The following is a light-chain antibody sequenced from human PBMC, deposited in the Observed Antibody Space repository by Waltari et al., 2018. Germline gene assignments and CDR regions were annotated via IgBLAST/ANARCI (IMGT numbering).Light chain of an antibody. CDR3: QQYGSSWYT. Sequence: ENVLTQSPGTLSLSPGESATLSCRASQSVSSNYLAWYHQKPGQAPRLLIYDASSRATGIPDRFSGSGSGTDFTLTISRLEPEDFAVYYCQQYGSSWYTFGQGTKLQIK. J-gene: IGKJ2*01. CDR1: QSVSSNY. V-gene: IGKV3-20*01. CDR2: DAS.